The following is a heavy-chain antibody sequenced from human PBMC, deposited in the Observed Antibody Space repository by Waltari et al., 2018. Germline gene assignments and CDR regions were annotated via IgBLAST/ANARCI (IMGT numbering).Heavy chain of an antibody. CDR2: IYYSGST. CDR3: ARDSGGGYSYGYASYYFDY. V-gene: IGHV4-31*03. D-gene: IGHD5-18*01. J-gene: IGHJ4*02. CDR1: GGSISRGGYY. Sequence: QVQLQESGPGLVKPSQTLSLTCTVSGGSISRGGYYWSWIRQHTGRGLGWSGYIYYSGSTYYNPSLKSRVTISVDTSKNQFSLKLSSVTAADTAVYYCARDSGGGYSYGYASYYFDYWGQGTLVTVSS.